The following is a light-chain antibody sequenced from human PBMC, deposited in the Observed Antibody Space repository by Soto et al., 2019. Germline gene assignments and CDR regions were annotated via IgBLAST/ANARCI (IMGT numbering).Light chain of an antibody. CDR3: MQSVQAPWT. Sequence: EIVLTQTPLSLSVTPGQPASISCRSSQSLLYSDGKTYLYWYLQKAGQPPQLLIYGVSNRFSGVPDRFSGSGSGTDFTLKIRRVEAEDVVVYYCMQSVQAPWTFGQGTKVEIK. V-gene: IGKV2D-29*01. J-gene: IGKJ1*01. CDR2: GVS. CDR1: QSLLYSDGKTY.